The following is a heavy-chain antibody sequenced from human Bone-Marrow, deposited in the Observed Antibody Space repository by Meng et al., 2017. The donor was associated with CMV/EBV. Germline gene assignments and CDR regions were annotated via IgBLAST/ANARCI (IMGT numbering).Heavy chain of an antibody. Sequence: GSLRLSCTVSGGSISSYYWRWIRQPPGKGLEWIGYIYYSGSTNYNPSLKSRVTISVDTSKNQFSLKLSSLTAAETAVYYCARGRRSEAYDFWSGYYSRNYYYYGMDVWGQGTTVTVSS. J-gene: IGHJ6*02. CDR1: GGSISSYY. CDR2: IYYSGST. CDR3: ARGRRSEAYDFWSGYYSRNYYYYGMDV. V-gene: IGHV4-59*01. D-gene: IGHD3-3*01.